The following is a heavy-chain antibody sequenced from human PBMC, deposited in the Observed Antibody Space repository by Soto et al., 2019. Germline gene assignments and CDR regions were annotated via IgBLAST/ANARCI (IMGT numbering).Heavy chain of an antibody. CDR2: IIPIFGTA. Sequence: QVQLVQSGAEVMQPGSSVRVSCKASGGTFSTSAISWVRQAPGQGLEWMGGIIPIFGTADYAQKFQGRVTITADESTSPAYMGLSSLRSEDTAVYFCVRDKDRVRLGGNYSYAMDVWGQGTTVTVSS. J-gene: IGHJ6*02. CDR1: GGTFSTSA. CDR3: VRDKDRVRLGGNYSYAMDV. D-gene: IGHD5-12*01. V-gene: IGHV1-69*12.